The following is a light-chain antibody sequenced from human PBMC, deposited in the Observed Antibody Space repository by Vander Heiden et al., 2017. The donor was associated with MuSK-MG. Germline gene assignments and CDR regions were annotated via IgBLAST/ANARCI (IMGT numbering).Light chain of an antibody. CDR3: SSYTSSSIV. J-gene: IGLJ2*01. CDR2: DVS. V-gene: IGLV2-14*01. Sequence: QSALTQPASVSGSPGQSITISCTGTSSDVGGYNYVSWYQQHPGQAPKLIIYDVSNRPSGFSTRFSGSKSGNTASLTISGLQAEDEADYYCSSYTSSSIVFGGGTKLTVL. CDR1: SSDVGGYNY.